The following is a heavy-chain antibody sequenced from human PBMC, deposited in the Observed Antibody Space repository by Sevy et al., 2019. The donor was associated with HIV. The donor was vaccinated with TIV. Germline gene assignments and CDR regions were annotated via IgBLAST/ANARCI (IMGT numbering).Heavy chain of an antibody. CDR1: GFTFSSYA. J-gene: IGHJ4*02. D-gene: IGHD3-16*01. CDR2: IGGSAGST. Sequence: GGSLRLSCAASGFTFSSYAMNWVRQAPGKGLQWVSGIGGSAGSTYYADSVKGRFSISRDNSKNTLYLLMDNLRAEDTAVYYCARRGESQRALDYWGQGTLVTVSS. V-gene: IGHV3-23*01. CDR3: ARRGESQRALDY.